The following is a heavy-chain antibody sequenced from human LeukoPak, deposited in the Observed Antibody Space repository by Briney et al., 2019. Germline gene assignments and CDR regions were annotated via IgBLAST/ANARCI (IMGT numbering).Heavy chain of an antibody. D-gene: IGHD3-10*01. J-gene: IGHJ4*02. V-gene: IGHV3-23*01. CDR3: AKDQSYGSGSYYDY. CDR1: GFTFSSYA. Sequence: GGSLRLSCAASGFTFSSYAMNWVRQAPGKGLEWVSAISGSGGSTYYADSVKGRFTISRDSSESTLYLQMNSLRAEDTAVYYCAKDQSYGSGSYYDYWGQGTLVTVSS. CDR2: ISGSGGST.